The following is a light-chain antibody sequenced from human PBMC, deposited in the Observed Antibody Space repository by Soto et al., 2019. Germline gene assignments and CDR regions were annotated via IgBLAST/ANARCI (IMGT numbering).Light chain of an antibody. CDR1: SSDVGGYNY. CDR3: SSYAASNNLGV. V-gene: IGLV2-8*01. CDR2: EVS. Sequence: QSALTQPPSASGSPGQSVTISCIGTSSDVGGYNYVSWYQQHPGKAPTLMIYEVSKRPSGVPDRFSGSKSGNTASLTVSGRQAEDEADYYCSSYAASNNLGVFGGGTKLTGL. J-gene: IGLJ2*01.